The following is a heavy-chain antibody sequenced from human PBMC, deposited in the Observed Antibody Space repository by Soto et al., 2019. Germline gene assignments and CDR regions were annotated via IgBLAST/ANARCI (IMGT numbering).Heavy chain of an antibody. V-gene: IGHV3-15*01. Sequence: EVQLVESGGGLVKPGGSLRLSCAASGFTFSNAWMSWVRQAPGKGLEWVGRIKSKTDGGTTDYAAPVKGRFTISRDDSKNTLYLQMNSLKTEDTAVYYCTTDPIYSGYDDYWGQGTLVTVSS. J-gene: IGHJ4*02. CDR3: TTDPIYSGYDDY. D-gene: IGHD5-12*01. CDR1: GFTFSNAW. CDR2: IKSKTDGGTT.